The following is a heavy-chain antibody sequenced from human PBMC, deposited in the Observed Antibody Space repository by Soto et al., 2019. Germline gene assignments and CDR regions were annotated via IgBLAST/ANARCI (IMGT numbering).Heavy chain of an antibody. CDR1: GYTFTGYY. Sequence: ASVKVSCKASGYTFTGYYMHWVRQAPGQGLEWMGWINPNSGGTNYAQKFQGWVTMTRDTSISTAYMELSRLRSDDTAVYYCARVDSSGLGKDAYDIWSRGTMVTVSS. D-gene: IGHD6-25*01. CDR3: ARVDSSGLGKDAYDI. J-gene: IGHJ3*02. CDR2: INPNSGGT. V-gene: IGHV1-2*04.